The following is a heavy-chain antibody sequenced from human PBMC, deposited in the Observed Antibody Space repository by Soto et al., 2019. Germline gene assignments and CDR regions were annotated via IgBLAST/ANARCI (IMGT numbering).Heavy chain of an antibody. J-gene: IGHJ4*02. D-gene: IGHD2-15*01. Sequence: EVQLLESGGGLVQPGGSLRLSCAASGFTLGTYVMTWVRQAPGKGLEWVSAISGSGGSTNYADPVKGRFTISRDNTKNTLYLQMNSRRVEVTAVYYCAKDRKGSYCSGGTCYSFDYWGQGTLVTVPS. V-gene: IGHV3-23*01. CDR3: AKDRKGSYCSGGTCYSFDY. CDR1: GFTLGTYV. CDR2: ISGSGGST.